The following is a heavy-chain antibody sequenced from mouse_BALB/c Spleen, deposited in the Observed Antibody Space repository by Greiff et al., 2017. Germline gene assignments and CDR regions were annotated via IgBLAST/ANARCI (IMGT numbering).Heavy chain of an antibody. D-gene: IGHD1-1*01. CDR1: GFTFSDYY. J-gene: IGHJ4*01. Sequence: EVHLVESGGGLVQPGGSLKLSCAASGFTFSDYYMYWVRQTPEKRLEWVATISDGGSYTYYPDSVKGRFTISRDNAKNNLYLQMSSLKSEDTAMYYCARGGYYYGSLYAMDYWGQGTSVTVSS. V-gene: IGHV5-4*02. CDR3: ARGGYYYGSLYAMDY. CDR2: ISDGGSYT.